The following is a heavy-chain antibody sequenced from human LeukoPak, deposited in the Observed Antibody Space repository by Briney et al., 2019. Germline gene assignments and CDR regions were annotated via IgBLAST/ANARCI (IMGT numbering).Heavy chain of an antibody. CDR1: GFTFSDFW. CDR3: AREGGYGDDY. J-gene: IGHJ4*02. Sequence: GGSLRLSCAASGFTFSDFWMAWVRQAPGKGLEWVANMNQDGSQKYHVDSVKGRFTISRDNAENSLYLQMNTLRAEDTAVYYCAREGGYGDDYWGQGTLVTVSS. CDR2: MNQDGSQK. D-gene: IGHD5-12*01. V-gene: IGHV3-7*01.